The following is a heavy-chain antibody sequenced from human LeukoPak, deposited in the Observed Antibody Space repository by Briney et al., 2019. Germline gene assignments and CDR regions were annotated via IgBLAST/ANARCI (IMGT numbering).Heavy chain of an antibody. J-gene: IGHJ4*02. V-gene: IGHV2-70*11. D-gene: IGHD3-22*01. CDR1: GFSLRTRGMG. CDR2: IDWDDDK. Sequence: SGPALVKPPQTLTLTCTFSGFSLRTRGMGVGWIRQPPGKALEWLSRIDWDDDKYYSTSLKTRLTISKDTSKNQVVLTMTNMDPVDTATYYCARNPSYYDSSGSYFDKWGQGILVTVTS. CDR3: ARNPSYYDSSGSYFDK.